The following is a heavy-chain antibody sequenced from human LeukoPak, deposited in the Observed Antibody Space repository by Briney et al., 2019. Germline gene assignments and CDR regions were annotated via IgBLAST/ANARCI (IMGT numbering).Heavy chain of an antibody. D-gene: IGHD3-22*01. CDR3: ARDSMYYYDSSGYASGGNWFDP. V-gene: IGHV1-18*01. Sequence: ASVKVSCKASGYTFTSYGISWVRQAPGQGLEWMGWISAYNGNTNYAQKLQGRVTMTTDTSTSTAYMELRSLRSDDTAVYYCARDSMYYYDSSGYASGGNWFDPWGQGTLVTVSS. J-gene: IGHJ5*02. CDR1: GYTFTSYG. CDR2: ISAYNGNT.